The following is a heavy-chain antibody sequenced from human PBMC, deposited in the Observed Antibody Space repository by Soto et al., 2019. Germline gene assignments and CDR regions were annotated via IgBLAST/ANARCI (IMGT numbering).Heavy chain of an antibody. V-gene: IGHV1-18*01. CDR2: ISAYSGKT. Sequence: QVRLVQSGAEVKKPGATVKVSCKASGYTFTSYGISWVRQAPGQGLEWMGWISAYSGKTNYAQKLQGRVTMTKDTSTSTAYMVLRSLRSDDTAVYYCARKNDYGDFDYWGQGTLVTVSS. J-gene: IGHJ4*02. CDR1: GYTFTSYG. D-gene: IGHD4-17*01. CDR3: ARKNDYGDFDY.